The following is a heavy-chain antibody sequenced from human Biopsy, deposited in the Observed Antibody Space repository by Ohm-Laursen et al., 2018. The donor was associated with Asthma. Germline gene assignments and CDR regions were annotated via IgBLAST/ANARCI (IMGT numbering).Heavy chain of an antibody. CDR3: AKSADYYDSTDYLDF. Sequence: SLRLSCAASGFSFDDCAMHWVRQAPGKGLEWVSSISWNSGNIDYAVSVKGRFTISRDNAKNSLYLQMQSLRPEDTAFYYCAKSADYYDSTDYLDFWGRGTLVTVPS. D-gene: IGHD3-22*01. CDR1: GFSFDDCA. CDR2: ISWNSGNI. J-gene: IGHJ4*01. V-gene: IGHV3-9*01.